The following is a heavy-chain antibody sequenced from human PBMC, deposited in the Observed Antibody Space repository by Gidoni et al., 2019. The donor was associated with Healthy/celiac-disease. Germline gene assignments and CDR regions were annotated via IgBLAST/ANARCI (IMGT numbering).Heavy chain of an antibody. CDR2: IYYSGST. D-gene: IGHD3-16*01. CDR1: GGSISSSSYY. Sequence: QLQLQESGPGLVKPSETLSLTCTVSGGSISSSSYYWGWIRQPPGKGLEWTGSIYYSGSTYYNPSLKSRVTISVDTSKNQFSLKLSSVTAADTAVYYCARRGTNARISGFDPWGQGTLVTVSS. J-gene: IGHJ5*02. CDR3: ARRGTNARISGFDP. V-gene: IGHV4-39*01.